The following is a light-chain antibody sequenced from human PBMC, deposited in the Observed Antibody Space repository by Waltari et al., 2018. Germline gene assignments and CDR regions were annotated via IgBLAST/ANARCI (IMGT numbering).Light chain of an antibody. Sequence: EIVLTQSPGTLSLSPGERATLPCRASQRVSRTLAWYQQKPGQAPRLLIYDAPTRATGIPDRFSGGGSGTDFSLTISRLEPEDFAVYYCQKYGSLPATFGQGTKVEIK. CDR2: DAP. CDR1: QRVSRT. CDR3: QKYGSLPAT. V-gene: IGKV3-20*01. J-gene: IGKJ1*01.